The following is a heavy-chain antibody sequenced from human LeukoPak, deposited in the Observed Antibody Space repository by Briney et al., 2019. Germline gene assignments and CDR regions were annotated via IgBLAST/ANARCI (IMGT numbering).Heavy chain of an antibody. CDR2: ISVSGNT. Sequence: PGGSLRLSCAASGFTFSSYEMNWVRQGPGKGLEWVSAISVSGNTYHADSVKGRFTISRDSSKNTLYLQMNSLRAGDAAVYYCAKAPVTTCSGAYCYPFDYWSQGTLVTVSS. V-gene: IGHV3-23*01. CDR3: AKAPVTTCSGAYCYPFDY. J-gene: IGHJ4*02. CDR1: GFTFSSYE. D-gene: IGHD2-15*01.